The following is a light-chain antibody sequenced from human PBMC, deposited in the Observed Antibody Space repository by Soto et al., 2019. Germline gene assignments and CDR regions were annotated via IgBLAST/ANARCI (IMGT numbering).Light chain of an antibody. V-gene: IGKV3-11*01. CDR1: QSVGRY. CDR3: QHRNNWPWT. CDR2: DAS. J-gene: IGKJ1*01. Sequence: EIVLTQSPAILSLSPGERATLSCSASQSVGRYLVWYQQKPGQAPSLLIYDASNMATGVPARFRGSGSGTDFTLTIRRLESEDFAVYYCQHRNNWPWTLGEGTSVEIK.